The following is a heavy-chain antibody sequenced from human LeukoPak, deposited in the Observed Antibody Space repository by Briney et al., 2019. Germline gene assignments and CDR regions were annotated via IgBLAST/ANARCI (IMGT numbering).Heavy chain of an antibody. CDR3: ARSLYSSGWAYFDH. D-gene: IGHD6-19*01. CDR2: IYPGDSDT. V-gene: IGHV5-51*01. CDR1: GYSFTSYW. J-gene: IGHJ4*02. Sequence: GESLKISCKGSGYSFTSYWIGWVRQMPGKGLERMGIIYPGDSDTRYSPSFQGQVTISADKSISTAYLQWSSLKASDTAMYHCARSLYSSGWAYFDHWGQGTLVTVSS.